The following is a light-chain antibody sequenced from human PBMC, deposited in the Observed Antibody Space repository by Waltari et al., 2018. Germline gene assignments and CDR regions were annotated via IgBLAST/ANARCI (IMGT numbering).Light chain of an antibody. V-gene: IGKV3-20*01. CDR2: GAS. CDR3: QHYVRLPAT. J-gene: IGKJ1*01. CDR1: PSVSRN. Sequence: SCRASPSVSRNLAWYQQKPGQAPRLLIYGASTRATGIPERFSGGGSGTDFSLTINRLEPEDFAVYYCQHYVRLPATFGQGTKVEIK.